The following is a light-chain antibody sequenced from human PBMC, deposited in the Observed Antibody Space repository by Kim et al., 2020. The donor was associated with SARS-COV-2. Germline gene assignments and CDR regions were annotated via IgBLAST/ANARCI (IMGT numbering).Light chain of an antibody. CDR1: QSINIY. CDR2: AAS. V-gene: IGKV1-39*01. CDR3: QQCYTSPRT. Sequence: ASVGDRVTITCRASQSINIYLDWYQQKPGKAPNLLIYAASTLQSGVPSRFTGSGSGTDFTLTITSLQYDDFATYFCQQCYTSPRTFGPGTKVDIK. J-gene: IGKJ3*01.